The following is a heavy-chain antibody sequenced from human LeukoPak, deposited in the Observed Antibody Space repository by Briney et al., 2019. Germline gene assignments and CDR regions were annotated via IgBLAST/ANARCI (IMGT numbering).Heavy chain of an antibody. D-gene: IGHD5-18*01. CDR1: GYTFTSYA. CDR2: INTNTGNP. J-gene: IGHJ3*02. CDR3: AREAPRVGYSYGLHNDAFDI. V-gene: IGHV7-4-1*02. Sequence: ASVKVSCKASGYTFTSYAMNWVRQAPGQGLEWMGWINTNTGNPTYAQGFTGRFVFSLDTSVSTAYLQISSLKAEDTAVYYCAREAPRVGYSYGLHNDAFDIWGRGTVVTVSS.